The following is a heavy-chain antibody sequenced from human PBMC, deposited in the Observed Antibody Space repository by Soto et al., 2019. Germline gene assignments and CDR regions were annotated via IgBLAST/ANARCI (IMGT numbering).Heavy chain of an antibody. CDR1: GGSISSYY. V-gene: IGHV4-59*01. CDR3: AGSDGYSYGLRAGY. Sequence: LSLTCTVSGGSISSYYWSWIRQPPGKGLEWIGYIYYSGSTNYNPSLKSRVTISVDTSKNQFSLKLSSVTAADTAVYYCAGSDGYSYGLRAGYWGQGTLVTVSS. D-gene: IGHD5-18*01. J-gene: IGHJ4*02. CDR2: IYYSGST.